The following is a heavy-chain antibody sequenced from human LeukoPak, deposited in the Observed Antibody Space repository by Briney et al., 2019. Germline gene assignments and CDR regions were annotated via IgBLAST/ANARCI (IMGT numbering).Heavy chain of an antibody. J-gene: IGHJ3*02. CDR1: GFSFSSYW. Sequence: AGGSLRVSCAASGFSFSSYWMDWVRQAPGKGLVRVSGINSDGRMTRYAESVKGRFTISRDNAKNTLYLQMNTLRAEDTAVYYCARVGSTDSPHAFDIWGQGTTVTVSS. CDR2: INSDGRMT. CDR3: ARVGSTDSPHAFDI. V-gene: IGHV3-74*01. D-gene: IGHD3-22*01.